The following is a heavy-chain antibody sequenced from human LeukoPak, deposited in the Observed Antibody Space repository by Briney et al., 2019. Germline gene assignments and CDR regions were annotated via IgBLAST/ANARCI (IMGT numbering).Heavy chain of an antibody. D-gene: IGHD3-10*01. CDR2: IIPIFGTA. Sequence: GSSVKVSCKASGGTFSSYAISWVRQAPGQGLEWMGGIIPIFGTANYAQKFQGRVTITAGESTSTAYMELSSLRSEDTAVYYCARVTQRGPLLWFGELLVWGQGTLVTVSS. CDR1: GGTFSSYA. CDR3: ARVTQRGPLLWFGELLV. J-gene: IGHJ4*02. V-gene: IGHV1-69*01.